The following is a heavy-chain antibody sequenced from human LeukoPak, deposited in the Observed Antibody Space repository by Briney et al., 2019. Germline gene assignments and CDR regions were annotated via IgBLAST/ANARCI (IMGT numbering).Heavy chain of an antibody. Sequence: SETLSLTCVVSGYSISSGYYWGWIRQSPGKGLEWIGSIYHSGSTYYNPSLKSRVTISVDTSKNQFSLKLSSVTAADTAVYHCAGKYYYDSSGYFYVDYWGQGTLVTVSS. CDR3: AGKYYYDSSGYFYVDY. D-gene: IGHD3-22*01. CDR1: GYSISSGYY. CDR2: IYHSGST. V-gene: IGHV4-38-2*01. J-gene: IGHJ4*02.